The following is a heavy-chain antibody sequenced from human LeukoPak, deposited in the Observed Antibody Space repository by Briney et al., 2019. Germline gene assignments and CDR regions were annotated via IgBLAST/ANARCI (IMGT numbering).Heavy chain of an antibody. CDR1: GGSISSYY. V-gene: IGHV4-59*01. CDR3: ARVYYSRSYDYWYFDL. CDR2: IYYSGST. J-gene: IGHJ2*01. Sequence: SETLSLTCTVSGGSISSYYWSWIRQSPGKGLEWIGYIYYSGSTNYNPSLKSRVTISVDTSKNQFSLKLRSVTAADTPVYYCARVYYSRSYDYWYFDLWGRGTLVTVSS. D-gene: IGHD6-13*01.